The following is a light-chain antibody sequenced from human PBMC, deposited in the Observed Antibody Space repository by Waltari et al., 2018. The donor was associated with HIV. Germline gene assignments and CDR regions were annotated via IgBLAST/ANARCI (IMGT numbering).Light chain of an antibody. Sequence: QSALTQPASVSGSPGQSITISCTGTSSDVGSYNLVSWYQQHPGKAPKLMIYEVSKRPSGVSNRFSGSKSGNTASLTISGLHAEDEADYYCCSYAGRSSWVFGGGTKLTVL. CDR2: EVS. J-gene: IGLJ3*02. CDR3: CSYAGRSSWV. CDR1: SSDVGSYNL. V-gene: IGLV2-23*02.